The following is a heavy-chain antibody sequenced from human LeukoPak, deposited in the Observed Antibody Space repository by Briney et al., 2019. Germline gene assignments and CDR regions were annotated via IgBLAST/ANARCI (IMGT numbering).Heavy chain of an antibody. D-gene: IGHD3-22*01. V-gene: IGHV3-33*01. Sequence: GGPLRLSCAASGFTFSSYGIHWVRQAPGKGLEWVALIWYDGSNKYYADSVKGRFTISRDNSKNTLYLQMNSLRAEDTAVYYCARDTRYYDSSGYYWLDYWGQGTLVTVSS. CDR3: ARDTRYYDSSGYYWLDY. CDR1: GFTFSSYG. CDR2: IWYDGSNK. J-gene: IGHJ4*02.